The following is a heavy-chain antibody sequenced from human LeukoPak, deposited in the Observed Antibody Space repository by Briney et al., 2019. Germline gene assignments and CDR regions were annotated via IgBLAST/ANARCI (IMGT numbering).Heavy chain of an antibody. CDR3: ARVSKGYCSGGSCYGFDY. CDR2: INAGNGNT. Sequence: ASVKVSCKASGYTFTSYAMQWVRQAPGQRLEWMGWINAGNGNTKYSQKFQGRVTITRDTSASTAYMELSSLRSEDTAVYYCARVSKGYCSGGSCYGFDYWGQGTLVTVSS. D-gene: IGHD2-15*01. V-gene: IGHV1-3*01. J-gene: IGHJ4*02. CDR1: GYTFTSYA.